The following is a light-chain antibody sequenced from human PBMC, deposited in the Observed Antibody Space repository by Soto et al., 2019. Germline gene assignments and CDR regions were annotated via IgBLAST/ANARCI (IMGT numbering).Light chain of an antibody. CDR1: QSVSSSY. CDR2: GAS. CDR3: QQYGSSPLT. Sequence: EIVVTQSPGTLSLSPGSRATLSCRASQSVSSSYLAWYQQKPGQAPRLLIYGASSRATGTPDRFSGSGSGTDFTLTISRLEPEDYAVYYCQQYGSSPLTFGGGTKVDIK. J-gene: IGKJ4*01. V-gene: IGKV3-20*01.